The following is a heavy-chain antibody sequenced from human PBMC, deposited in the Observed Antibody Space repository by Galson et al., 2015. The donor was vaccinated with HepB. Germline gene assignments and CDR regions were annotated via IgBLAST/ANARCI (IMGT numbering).Heavy chain of an antibody. CDR1: GGTFSSYA. V-gene: IGHV1-69*10. J-gene: IGHJ6*03. CDR2: IIPILGIA. CDR3: ARDLPSDCTGRSSTSCYYYYYMDV. D-gene: IGHD2-2*01. Sequence: SVKVSCKASGGTFSSYAISWVRQAPGQGLEWMGGIIPILGIANYAQKFQGRVTITADKSTSTAYMELSSLRSEDTAVYYCARDLPSDCTGRSSTSCYYYYYMDVWGKGTTVTVSS.